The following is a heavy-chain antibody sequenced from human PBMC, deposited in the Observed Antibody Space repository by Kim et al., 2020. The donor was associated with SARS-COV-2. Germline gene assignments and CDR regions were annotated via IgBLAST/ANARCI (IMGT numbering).Heavy chain of an antibody. CDR1: GGSVSSGSYY. CDR2: IYYSGST. CDR3: ARVEKRGYSYGGNFDY. D-gene: IGHD5-18*01. J-gene: IGHJ4*02. Sequence: SETLSLTCTVSGGSVSSGSYYWSWIRQPPGKGLEWIGYIYYSGSTNYNPSLKSRVTISVDTSKNQFSLKLSSVTAADTAVYYCARVEKRGYSYGGNFDYWGQGTLVTVSS. V-gene: IGHV4-61*01.